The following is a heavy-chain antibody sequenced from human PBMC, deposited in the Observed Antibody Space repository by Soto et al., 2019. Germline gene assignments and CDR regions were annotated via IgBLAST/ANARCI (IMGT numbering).Heavy chain of an antibody. CDR2: ILYDGSKK. J-gene: IGHJ5*02. V-gene: IGHV3-33*05. Sequence: PGGSLRLSCLASGFTFSRYGFHWVRQAPGKGLEWVAVILYDGSKKHYVDSAQGRFTISRDDSKNTVYLQMNSLRVEDSAMYYCVRGDRGYDFWNPQNWFDPWGQGTQVTVSS. CDR3: VRGDRGYDFWNPQNWFDP. D-gene: IGHD3-3*01. CDR1: GFTFSRYG.